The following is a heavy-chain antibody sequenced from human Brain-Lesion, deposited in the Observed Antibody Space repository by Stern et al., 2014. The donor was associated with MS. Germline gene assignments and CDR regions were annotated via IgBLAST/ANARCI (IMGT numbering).Heavy chain of an antibody. CDR1: GGSLSSGGYY. Sequence: QVQLQESGPGLVKPSQTLSLTCTVSGGSLSSGGYYWSWIRQHPGKGLEWIGYIHYSGSTYYNSALKSRVTISRDTSKNQFSLNLNSVTAADTAVYYCARVGVYVQTGWFDPWGQGALVTVSS. CDR2: IHYSGST. D-gene: IGHD2-8*01. V-gene: IGHV4-31*03. J-gene: IGHJ5*02. CDR3: ARVGVYVQTGWFDP.